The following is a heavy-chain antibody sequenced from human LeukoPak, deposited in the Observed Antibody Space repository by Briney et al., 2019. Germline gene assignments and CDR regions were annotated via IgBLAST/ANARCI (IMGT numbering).Heavy chain of an antibody. V-gene: IGHV3-7*03. Sequence: GGSLRLSWAASGFTFSSYWMSWVRQAPEKGLEWVANIKQDGSEKYYVDSVKGRFTISRDNAKNSLYLEMNSLRAEDTAVYYCARIAAAGYDYWGQGTLVTVSS. D-gene: IGHD6-13*01. CDR1: GFTFSSYW. CDR2: IKQDGSEK. CDR3: ARIAAAGYDY. J-gene: IGHJ4*02.